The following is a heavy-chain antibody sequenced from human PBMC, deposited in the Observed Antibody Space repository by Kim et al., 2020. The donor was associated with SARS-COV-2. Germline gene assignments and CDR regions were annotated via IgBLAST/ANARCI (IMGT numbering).Heavy chain of an antibody. CDR1: GFTFSSYG. CDR3: AKEYDASWTTGHYVDY. V-gene: IGHV3-23*01. Sequence: GGSLRLSCEGSGFTFSSYGFYWVRQAPGKGVEYVSSISPRGDSTTYAEFVRGRFTISRDNSVNTVYLQMNSLRADDTAVYYCAKEYDASWTTGHYVDYWGQGTLVTVSS. J-gene: IGHJ4*02. D-gene: IGHD3-10*01. CDR2: ISPRGDST.